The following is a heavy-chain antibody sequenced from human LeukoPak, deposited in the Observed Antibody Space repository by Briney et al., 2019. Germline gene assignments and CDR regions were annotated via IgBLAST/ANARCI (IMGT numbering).Heavy chain of an antibody. J-gene: IGHJ4*02. CDR2: INPNSGGT. D-gene: IGHD3-22*01. Sequence: ASVKVSCKASGYTFTGYHMHWVRQAPGQGLEWMGWINPNSGGTNYAQKFQGRVTMTRDTSISTAYMELSRLRSDDTAVYYCARSPLYDSSGYSLDYWGQGTLVTVSS. CDR3: ARSPLYDSSGYSLDY. V-gene: IGHV1-2*02. CDR1: GYTFTGYH.